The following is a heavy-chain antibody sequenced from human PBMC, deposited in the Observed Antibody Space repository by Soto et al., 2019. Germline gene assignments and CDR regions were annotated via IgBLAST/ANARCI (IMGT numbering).Heavy chain of an antibody. CDR2: IDTDGGGT. CDR1: GFTFSSYW. V-gene: IGHV3-74*01. CDR3: ATVFDL. Sequence: GGSLRLSCAASGFTFSSYWMHWVRQAPGKGLEWVSRIDTDGGGTSYADSVKGRFTISTDNAKNTVNLQMNGLRGEDTAVYYCATVFDLWGQGTLVTVSS. J-gene: IGHJ5*02.